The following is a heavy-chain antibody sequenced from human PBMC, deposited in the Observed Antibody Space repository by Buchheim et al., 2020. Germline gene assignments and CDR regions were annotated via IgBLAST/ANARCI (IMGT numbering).Heavy chain of an antibody. CDR1: GFTVSSNY. J-gene: IGHJ4*02. V-gene: IGHV3-66*01. Sequence: EVQLVESGGGLVQPGGSLRLSCAASGFTVSSNYMSWVRQAPGKGLEWVSVIYSGGSTYYADSAKGRFTISRDNPKNTTYLQMNSLRAEDTAVYYCARDSYYDFWSGSDYWGQGTL. D-gene: IGHD3-3*01. CDR2: IYSGGST. CDR3: ARDSYYDFWSGSDY.